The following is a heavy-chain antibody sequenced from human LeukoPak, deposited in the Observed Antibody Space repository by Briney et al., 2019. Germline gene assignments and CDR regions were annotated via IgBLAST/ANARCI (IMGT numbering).Heavy chain of an antibody. CDR2: IYYSGST. Sequence: SETLSLTCTVSGGSISSYYWSWIRQPPGKGLEWIGYIYYSGSTNYNPSLKSRVTISVDTSKNQFSLKLSSVTAADTAVYDCARDLGIFLDYWGLGTLVTVSS. CDR1: GGSISSYY. V-gene: IGHV4-59*01. J-gene: IGHJ4*02. D-gene: IGHD7-27*01. CDR3: ARDLGIFLDY.